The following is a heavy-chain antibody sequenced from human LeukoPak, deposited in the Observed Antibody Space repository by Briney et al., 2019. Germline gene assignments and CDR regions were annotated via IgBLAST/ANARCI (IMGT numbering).Heavy chain of an antibody. CDR3: ARGVTYYDFWSGYRNWFDP. V-gene: IGHV1-2*02. D-gene: IGHD3-3*01. J-gene: IGHJ5*02. Sequence: ASVKVSCKASGYTFTGYYMHWVRQAPGQGLERTGWINPNSGGTNYAQKFQGRVTMTRDTSISTAYMELSRLRSDDTAVYYCARGVTYYDFWSGYRNWFDPWGQGTLVTVSS. CDR1: GYTFTGYY. CDR2: INPNSGGT.